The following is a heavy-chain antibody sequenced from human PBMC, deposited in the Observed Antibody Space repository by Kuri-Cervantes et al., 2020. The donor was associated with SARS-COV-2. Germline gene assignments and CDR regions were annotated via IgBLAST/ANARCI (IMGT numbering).Heavy chain of an antibody. Sequence: SVKISCKASGGTFSSYAISWVRQAPGQGLEWMGGIIPIFGTANYAQKFQGRVTITADESTSTAYMELRSLRSDDTAVYYCARGGWFGENWFDPWGQGTLVTVSS. V-gene: IGHV1-69*13. D-gene: IGHD3-10*01. CDR2: IIPIFGTA. CDR1: GGTFSSYA. CDR3: ARGGWFGENWFDP. J-gene: IGHJ5*02.